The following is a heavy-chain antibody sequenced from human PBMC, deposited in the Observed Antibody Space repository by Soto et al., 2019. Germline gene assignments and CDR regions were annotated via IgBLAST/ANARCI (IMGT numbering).Heavy chain of an antibody. D-gene: IGHD3-9*01. V-gene: IGHV3-23*01. J-gene: IGHJ5*01. CDR2: ISGLGDNT. Sequence: EVQLLESGGGLVQPGGSLRLSCAASGFTFSIYSLSWVRQAPGKGLEWVSVISGLGDNTYYADSVKGRFTISRDNSKSTVSLQMNSLRDEDTAVYFCAKYAEPYFDGFYHDSWGQGTLVTVSS. CDR3: AKYAEPYFDGFYHDS. CDR1: GFTFSIYS.